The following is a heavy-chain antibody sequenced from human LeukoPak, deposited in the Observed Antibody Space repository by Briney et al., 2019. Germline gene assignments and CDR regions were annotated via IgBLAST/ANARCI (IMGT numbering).Heavy chain of an antibody. Sequence: GGSLRLSCAASGFTFSGYEMNWVRQAPGKGLEWVSYISSGSSTKHYADSVKGRFTISRDNAKNSLYLQMNSLGAEDTAVYYCAKLSGYHFDYWGQGTLVTVSS. D-gene: IGHD3-16*02. J-gene: IGHJ4*02. CDR1: GFTFSGYE. CDR3: AKLSGYHFDY. CDR2: ISSGSSTK. V-gene: IGHV3-48*03.